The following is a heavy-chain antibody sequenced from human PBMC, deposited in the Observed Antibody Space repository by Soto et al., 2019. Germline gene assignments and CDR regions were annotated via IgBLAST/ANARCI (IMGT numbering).Heavy chain of an antibody. CDR1: RVAFSKFI. D-gene: IGHD6-19*01. V-gene: IGHV1-69*13. CDR2: IIPIFGTA. CDR3: AKVRYSSPMGYYYGMDV. J-gene: IGHJ6*02. Sequence: SVKISCKASRVAFSKFIVTWVRQAPGLGLEWVGGIIPIFGTANYAQKFQGRVTITADESTSTSYMEVNNLRSEDTAVYYCAKVRYSSPMGYYYGMDVWGQGTTVTVSS.